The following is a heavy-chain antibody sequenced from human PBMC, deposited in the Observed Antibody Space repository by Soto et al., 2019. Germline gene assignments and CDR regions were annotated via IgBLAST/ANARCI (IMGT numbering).Heavy chain of an antibody. V-gene: IGHV2-5*02. D-gene: IGHD3-9*01. J-gene: IGHJ4*02. CDR2: ISWDGEK. Sequence: QITLKESGPTLVKPTQTLTLTCTFSGFSLNTRGVGVGWIRQPPGKALEWLALISWDGEKRYSPSLTSRLTITQDPSKNPVVLTMTNMDPVDPATYYWAHRRGDLFTGHYYFDYWGQGTLVTVSS. CDR1: GFSLNTRGVG. CDR3: AHRRGDLFTGHYYFDY.